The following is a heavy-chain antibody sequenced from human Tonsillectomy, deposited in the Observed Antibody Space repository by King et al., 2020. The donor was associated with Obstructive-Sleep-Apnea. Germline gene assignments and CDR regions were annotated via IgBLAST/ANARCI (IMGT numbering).Heavy chain of an antibody. CDR1: GFTFSSYA. V-gene: IGHV3-23*04. J-gene: IGHJ3*02. Sequence: VQLVESGGGLVQPGGSLRLSCAASGFTFSSYAMSWVRQAPGKGLEWVSAISGSGGSTYYADSVKGRFTISRDNSKNTLYLQMNSLRAEDTAVYYCAKDQDWAYDSSGYYYVPDAFDIWGQGTMVTVSS. CDR3: AKDQDWAYDSSGYYYVPDAFDI. D-gene: IGHD3-22*01. CDR2: ISGSGGST.